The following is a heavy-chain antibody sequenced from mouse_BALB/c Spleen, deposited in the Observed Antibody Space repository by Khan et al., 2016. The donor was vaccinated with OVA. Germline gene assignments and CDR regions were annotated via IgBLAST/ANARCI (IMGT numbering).Heavy chain of an antibody. Sequence: EVKLEVSGGGLVQPGGSMKLSCVASGFTFSSDWMSWVRQSPEKGLEWVAEIRLKSDNYATHYAESVKGKFTISRDASKSRLYLQMTSFRAEDTGIYYCTQLGRSYWGQGTLVTVSA. V-gene: IGHV6-6*02. CDR2: IRLKSDNYAT. J-gene: IGHJ3*01. CDR3: TQLGRSY. D-gene: IGHD4-1*02. CDR1: GFTFSSDW.